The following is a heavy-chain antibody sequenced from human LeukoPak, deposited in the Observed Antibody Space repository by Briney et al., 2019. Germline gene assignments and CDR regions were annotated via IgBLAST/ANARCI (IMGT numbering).Heavy chain of an antibody. J-gene: IGHJ3*02. CDR3: ARGYSRAAFDI. CDR1: EFTFSTYA. Sequence: GGSLRLSCAASEFTFSTYAMSWVRQAPGRGLEWVSSINYGGDTTYYADSVKGRFTVSRDNGKNSLLLQMNSLRAEDTALYYCARGYSRAAFDIWGQGTVVAVSS. CDR2: INYGGDTT. D-gene: IGHD2-15*01. V-gene: IGHV3-23*01.